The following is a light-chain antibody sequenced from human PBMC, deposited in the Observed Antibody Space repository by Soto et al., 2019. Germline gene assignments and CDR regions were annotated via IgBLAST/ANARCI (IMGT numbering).Light chain of an antibody. Sequence: QSVLTQPRSVSGAPGQWVTISCTGSSSNIGAGYDVYWYQQLPGTAPKLLIYGNHNRPSGVPDRFSGSKSGTSASLAISGLQSQDEADYYCQSYDSSLSGYVFGIGTKLTVL. J-gene: IGLJ1*01. V-gene: IGLV1-40*01. CDR1: SSNIGAGYD. CDR3: QSYDSSLSGYV. CDR2: GNH.